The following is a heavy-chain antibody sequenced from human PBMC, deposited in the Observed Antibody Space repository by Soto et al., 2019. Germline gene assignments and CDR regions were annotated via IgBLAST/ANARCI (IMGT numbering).Heavy chain of an antibody. V-gene: IGHV3-30*03. CDR1: GFTFSSYG. CDR2: ISYDGSNK. CDR3: ASLWFGELFPSLPLHYYGMDV. D-gene: IGHD3-10*01. Sequence: QVQLVESGGGVVQTGRSLRLSCAASGFTFSSYGMHWVRQAPGKGLEWVAVISYDGSNKYYADSVKGRFTISRDNSKNTLYLQMNSLRAEDTAVYYCASLWFGELFPSLPLHYYGMDVWGQGTTVTVSS. J-gene: IGHJ6*02.